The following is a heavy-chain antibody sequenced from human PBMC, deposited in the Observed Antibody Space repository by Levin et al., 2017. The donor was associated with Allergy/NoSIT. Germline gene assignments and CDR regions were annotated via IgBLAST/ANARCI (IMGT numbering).Heavy chain of an antibody. V-gene: IGHV4-34*01. J-gene: IGHJ1*01. Sequence: SQTLSLPCAVYGGSFRGYYWTWIRQPPGKGLEWIGELNHSGSTNYNPSLKSRVTISVDTSKNQFSLKLSSVTAADTAVYYCARGGYSGQVQHWGQGTLVTVSS. D-gene: IGHD2-2*02. CDR3: ARGGYSGQVQH. CDR1: GGSFRGYY. CDR2: LNHSGST.